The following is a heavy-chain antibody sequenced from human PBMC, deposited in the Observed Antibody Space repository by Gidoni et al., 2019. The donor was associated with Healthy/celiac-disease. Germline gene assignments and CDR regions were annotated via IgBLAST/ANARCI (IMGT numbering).Heavy chain of an antibody. CDR1: GFTFSSYA. V-gene: IGHV3-23*01. CDR3: AKNLGIFSWFDP. J-gene: IGHJ5*02. Sequence: EVQLLESGGGLVQPGGSLSLSCAASGFTFSSYAMSWVRQAPGKGLEWVSAISGSGGSTYYADSVKGRFTISRDNSKNTLYLQMNSLRAEDTAVYYCAKNLGIFSWFDPWGQGTLVTVSS. D-gene: IGHD2-15*01. CDR2: ISGSGGST.